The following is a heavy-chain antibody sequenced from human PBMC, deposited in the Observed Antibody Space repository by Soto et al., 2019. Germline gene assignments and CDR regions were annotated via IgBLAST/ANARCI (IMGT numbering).Heavy chain of an antibody. CDR3: ARDSSGWYNYYGMDV. CDR2: IYSGGST. D-gene: IGHD6-19*01. Sequence: GGSLRLSCAASGFTVSSNYMSWVRQAPGKGLEWVSVIYSGGSTYYADSVKGRFTISRDNSKNTLYLQMNSLRAEDTAVYYCARDSSGWYNYYGMDVWGQGTTVTVS. J-gene: IGHJ6*02. CDR1: GFTVSSNY. V-gene: IGHV3-53*01.